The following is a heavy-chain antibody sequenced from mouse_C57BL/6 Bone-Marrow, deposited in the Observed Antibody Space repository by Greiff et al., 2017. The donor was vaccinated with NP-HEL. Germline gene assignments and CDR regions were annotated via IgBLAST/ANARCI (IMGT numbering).Heavy chain of an antibody. CDR1: GFTFSDYG. Sequence: VQLKESGGGLVKPGGSLKLSCAASGFTFSDYGMHWVRQAPEKGLEWVAYISSGSSTIYYADTVKGRFTISRDNAKNTLFLQMTSLRSEDTAMYYCAREAWFAYWGQGTLVTVSA. J-gene: IGHJ3*01. CDR3: AREAWFAY. CDR2: ISSGSSTI. V-gene: IGHV5-17*01.